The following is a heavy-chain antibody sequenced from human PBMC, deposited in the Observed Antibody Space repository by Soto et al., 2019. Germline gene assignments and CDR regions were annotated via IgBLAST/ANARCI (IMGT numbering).Heavy chain of an antibody. Sequence: QVQLVQSGAEVKKPGASVKVSCKASGYTFTSYGISWVRQAPGQGLEWMGWISAYNGNTNYAQKLQGRVTMTTDTSTSTAYIELRSMRSDDTAVYDCARDTGTPGTTRFDYWGQGTMVTVSS. CDR2: ISAYNGNT. V-gene: IGHV1-18*01. CDR3: ARDTGTPGTTRFDY. J-gene: IGHJ4*02. D-gene: IGHD1-1*01. CDR1: GYTFTSYG.